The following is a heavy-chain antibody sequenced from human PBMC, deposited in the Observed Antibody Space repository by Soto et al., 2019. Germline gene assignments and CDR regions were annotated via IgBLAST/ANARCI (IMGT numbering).Heavy chain of an antibody. CDR3: AWNSLTGYYNYSYIMDV. Sequence: GESLKISCKSSGYSFSSYWIAWVRLMPGKGLEWMGSIYPDDSDTKYSPSFQCQVTISADKSISAAYLQWSILQASTTDIYYCAWNSLTGYYNYSYIMDVCGQGTTVTVSS. CDR2: IYPDDSDT. CDR1: GYSFSSYW. D-gene: IGHD3-9*01. V-gene: IGHV5-51*01. J-gene: IGHJ6*01.